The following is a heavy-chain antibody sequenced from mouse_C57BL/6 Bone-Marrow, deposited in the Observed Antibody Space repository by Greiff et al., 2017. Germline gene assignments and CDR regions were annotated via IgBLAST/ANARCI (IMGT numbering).Heavy chain of an antibody. CDR2: LYPGSGST. CDR3: ARPYYYGSHWYFDV. Sequence: QVQLQQSGAELVKPGASVKMSCKASGYTFTSYWITWVKQRPGQGLEWIGDLYPGSGSTNYNEKFKSKATLTVDTSSSTAYMQLSSLTSEDSAVYYCARPYYYGSHWYFDVWGTGTTVTVSS. CDR1: GYTFTSYW. D-gene: IGHD1-1*01. V-gene: IGHV1-55*01. J-gene: IGHJ1*03.